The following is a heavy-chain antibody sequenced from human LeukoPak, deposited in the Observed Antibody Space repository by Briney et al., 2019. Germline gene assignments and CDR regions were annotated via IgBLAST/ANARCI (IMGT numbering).Heavy chain of an antibody. Sequence: GGSLRLSCEGSEFSFSSYWMSWVRQAPGKGLEWVAKIKQDGSEKCYVDSVKGRFTISRDNAKNSMYLLMNSLRVEDTAVYYCVRDVLYYYGAERLFWFDPWGQGTLVTVSS. J-gene: IGHJ5*02. V-gene: IGHV3-7*01. D-gene: IGHD3-10*01. CDR3: VRDVLYYYGAERLFWFDP. CDR2: IKQDGSEK. CDR1: EFSFSSYW.